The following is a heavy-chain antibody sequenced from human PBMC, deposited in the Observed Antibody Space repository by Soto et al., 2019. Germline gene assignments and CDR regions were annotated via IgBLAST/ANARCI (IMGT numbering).Heavy chain of an antibody. D-gene: IGHD5-12*01. J-gene: IGHJ6*02. CDR1: GYSFTGYR. V-gene: IGHV1-2*02. CDR3: VRDMGATMDDYYYYAVDV. Sequence: QVQLVQSGAEVKKPGASVKVSCKPSGYSFTGYRLHWVRQAPGQGLEWLGWLNPENGDTSYAQKFRDRVTMTSDTSITTAYKDLSRLTSDYTATYYGVRDMGATMDDYYYYAVDVWGQGPTVTVSS. CDR2: LNPENGDT.